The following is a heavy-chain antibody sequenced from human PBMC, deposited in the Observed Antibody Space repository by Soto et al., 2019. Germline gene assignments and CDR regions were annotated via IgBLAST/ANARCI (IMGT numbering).Heavy chain of an antibody. CDR1: GYTFTGYY. Sequence: ASVKVSCKASGYTFTGYYMHWVRQAPGQGLEWMGWINPNSGGTNYAQKFQGRVTMTRDTSISTAYMELSRLRSDDTAVYYCARVRRGYSGYDPPYYFDYWGQGTLVTVSS. CDR3: ARVRRGYSGYDPPYYFDY. J-gene: IGHJ4*02. V-gene: IGHV1-2*02. D-gene: IGHD5-12*01. CDR2: INPNSGGT.